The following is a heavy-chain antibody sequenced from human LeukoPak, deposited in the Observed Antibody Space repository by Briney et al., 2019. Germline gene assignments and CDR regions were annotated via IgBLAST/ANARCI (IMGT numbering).Heavy chain of an antibody. CDR3: ARDLYSSGWYLTFDY. D-gene: IGHD6-19*01. J-gene: IGHJ4*02. CDR2: IIPIFGTA. Sequence: SVKVSCKASGGTFSSYAISCVRQAPGQGLEWMGRIIPIFGTANYAQKFQGRVTITTDESTSTAYMELSSLRSEDTAVYYCARDLYSSGWYLTFDYWGQGTLVTISS. V-gene: IGHV1-69*05. CDR1: GGTFSSYA.